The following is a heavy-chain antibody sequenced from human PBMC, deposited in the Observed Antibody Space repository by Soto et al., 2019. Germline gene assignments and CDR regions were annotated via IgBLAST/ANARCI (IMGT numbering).Heavy chain of an antibody. CDR2: TYYRSKWYY. V-gene: IGHV6-1*01. Sequence: SQTLSLTCAITRDSVSSNSAGWSWVRQSPSRGLEWLGRTYYRSKWYYEYAVSVRGRITINPDTSKNQYSLQLNSVTPEDTAVYFCARGEQYSGRIFDYWGQGTPVTVSS. D-gene: IGHD1-26*01. J-gene: IGHJ4*01. CDR3: ARGEQYSGRIFDY. CDR1: RDSVSSNSAG.